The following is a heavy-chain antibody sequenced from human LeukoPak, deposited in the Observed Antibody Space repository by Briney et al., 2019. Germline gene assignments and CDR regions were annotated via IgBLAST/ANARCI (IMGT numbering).Heavy chain of an antibody. J-gene: IGHJ4*02. CDR3: ATLVGATMEFDY. CDR2: IYYSGST. D-gene: IGHD1-26*01. CDR1: GGSISSGGYY. Sequence: SQTLSLTCTVSGGSISSGGYYWSWIRQHPGKGLEWIGYIYYSGSTYYNPSLKSRVTISVDTSKNQFSLKLSSVTAADTAVYYCATLVGATMEFDYWGQGTLVTVSS. V-gene: IGHV4-31*03.